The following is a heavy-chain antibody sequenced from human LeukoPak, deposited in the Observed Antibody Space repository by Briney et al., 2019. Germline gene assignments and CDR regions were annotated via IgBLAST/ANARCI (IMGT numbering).Heavy chain of an antibody. V-gene: IGHV1-8*01. CDR3: ARVRDFYDSSAHFAF. J-gene: IGHJ4*02. CDR1: GYTFTSFD. CDR2: MSPNSGNI. D-gene: IGHD3-22*01. Sequence: ASVKVSCKASGYTFTSFDINWVRQATGQGLEWMGWMSPNSGNIGYAQKFQGRVTMSRNTSIGTAYMELSSLRSEDTAVYYCARVRDFYDSSAHFAFWGQGTLVTVSS.